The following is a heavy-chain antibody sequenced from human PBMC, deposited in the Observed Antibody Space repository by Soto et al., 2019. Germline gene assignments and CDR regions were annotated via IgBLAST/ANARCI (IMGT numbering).Heavy chain of an antibody. J-gene: IGHJ4*02. CDR2: IYYSGST. D-gene: IGHD4-17*01. V-gene: IGHV4-59*12. CDR1: GGSISSYY. Sequence: SETLSLTCTVSGGSISSYYWSWIRQPPGKGLEWIGYIYYSGSTYYNPSLKSRVTISVDTSKNQFSLKLSSVTAADTAVYYCATALHDYGGFLGYWGQGTLVTVSS. CDR3: ATALHDYGGFLGY.